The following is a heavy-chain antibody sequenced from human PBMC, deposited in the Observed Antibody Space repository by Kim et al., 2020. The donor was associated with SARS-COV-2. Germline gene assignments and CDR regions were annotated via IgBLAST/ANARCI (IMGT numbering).Heavy chain of an antibody. CDR2: INAGNGNT. CDR1: GYTFTSYA. V-gene: IGHV1-3*01. J-gene: IGHJ6*02. Sequence: ASVKVSCKASGYTFTSYAMHWVRQAPGQRLEWMGWINAGNGNTKYSQKFQGRVTITRDTSASTAYMELSSLRSEDTAVYYCASCIAAAAHYYYYGMDVWGQGTTVTVSS. D-gene: IGHD6-13*01. CDR3: ASCIAAAAHYYYYGMDV.